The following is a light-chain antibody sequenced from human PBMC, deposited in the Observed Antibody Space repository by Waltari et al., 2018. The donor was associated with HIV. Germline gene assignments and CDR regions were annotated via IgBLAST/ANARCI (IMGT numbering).Light chain of an antibody. CDR1: SIGSKS. Sequence: SYVLTPPPSVSVAPGKTARITCGGDSIGSKSVHWYQQKPGQAPVLVIYYNRDRPSGIPERLSGFTSGNSATLTISRVEAGDEADYYCQVWDSTSDQVVFGGGTKLTVL. V-gene: IGLV3-21*04. J-gene: IGLJ2*01. CDR2: YNR. CDR3: QVWDSTSDQVV.